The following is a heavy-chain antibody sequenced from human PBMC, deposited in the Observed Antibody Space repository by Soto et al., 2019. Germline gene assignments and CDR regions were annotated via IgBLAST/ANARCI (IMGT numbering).Heavy chain of an antibody. Sequence: PGGSLRLSCASTVFTFIVYAMTWVRQAPGKGLEWVSAVTANGGSTYSADSVKGRFTISRDNSKNTLFLQMNSLRAEDTAVYYCASLGVGDWANYYYYYGMDVWGQGTTVTVSS. J-gene: IGHJ6*02. CDR2: VTANGGST. D-gene: IGHD2-21*02. V-gene: IGHV3-23*01. CDR3: ASLGVGDWANYYYYYGMDV. CDR1: VFTFIVYA.